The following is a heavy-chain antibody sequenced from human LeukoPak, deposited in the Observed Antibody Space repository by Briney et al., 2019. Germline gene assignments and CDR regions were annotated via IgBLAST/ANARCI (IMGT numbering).Heavy chain of an antibody. CDR1: GFTFSSYA. D-gene: IGHD5-18*01. CDR2: ISGSGGST. V-gene: IGHV3-23*01. J-gene: IGHJ4*02. CDR3: ATRRDGRWIQLWSHFDY. Sequence: GGSLRLSCAASGFTFSSYAMSWVRQAPGKGLEWVSAISGSGGSTYYADSVKGRFTISRDNSKNTLYLQMNSLRAEDTAVYYCATRRDGRWIQLWSHFDYWGQGTLVTVSS.